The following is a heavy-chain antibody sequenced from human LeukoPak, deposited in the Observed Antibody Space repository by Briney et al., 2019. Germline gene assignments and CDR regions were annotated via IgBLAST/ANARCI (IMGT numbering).Heavy chain of an antibody. CDR2: INPNSGGT. Sequence: GASVKVSCKASGYTFTGYYMHWVQQPPGQGLEWMGWINPNSGGTNYAQKFQGRVTMTRDTSISTAYMELSRLRSDDTAVYYCAREHSFDWNYAYDPWGQGTLVTVSS. V-gene: IGHV1-2*02. J-gene: IGHJ5*02. CDR1: GYTFTGYY. CDR3: AREHSFDWNYAYDP. D-gene: IGHD1-7*01.